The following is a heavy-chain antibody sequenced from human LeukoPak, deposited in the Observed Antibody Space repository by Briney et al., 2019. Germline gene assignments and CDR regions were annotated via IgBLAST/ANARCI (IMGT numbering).Heavy chain of an antibody. V-gene: IGHV3-30*02. Sequence: GGSLRLSCAASGFTFSSYGMHWVRQAPGKGLEWVAFIRYDGSNKYYADSVKGRFTISRGNSKNTLYLQMTSLRPEDTAIYYCARVISYFDLWGQGALVTASS. CDR1: GFTFSSYG. CDR2: IRYDGSNK. D-gene: IGHD3-3*02. CDR3: ARVISYFDL. J-gene: IGHJ4*02.